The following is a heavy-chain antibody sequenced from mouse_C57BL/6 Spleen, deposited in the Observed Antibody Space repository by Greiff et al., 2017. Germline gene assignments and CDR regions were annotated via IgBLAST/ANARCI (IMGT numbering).Heavy chain of an antibody. J-gene: IGHJ4*01. V-gene: IGHV4-1*01. CDR2: INPDSSTI. CDR3: ARHYDGYTYAMDY. Sequence: EVKLMESGGGLVQPGGSLKLSCAASGIDFSRYWMSWVRRAPGKGLEWIGEINPDSSTINYAPSLKDKFIISRDNAKNTLYLQMSKVRSEDTALYYCARHYDGYTYAMDYWGQGTSVTVSS. CDR1: GIDFSRYW. D-gene: IGHD2-3*01.